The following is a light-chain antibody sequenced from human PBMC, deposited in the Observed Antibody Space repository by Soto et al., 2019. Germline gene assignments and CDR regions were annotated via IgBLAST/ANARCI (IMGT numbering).Light chain of an antibody. Sequence: EIVLTQSPGTLSLSPGERATLSCRASQSVTSTFLAWYQQRPGQAPRLLIYDSSSRAAGIPDRFSGSGSGTDFPLTISRLEPEDFAVYYCQQYGGSPLTFGGGTKVEIK. J-gene: IGKJ4*01. V-gene: IGKV3-20*01. CDR1: QSVTSTF. CDR2: DSS. CDR3: QQYGGSPLT.